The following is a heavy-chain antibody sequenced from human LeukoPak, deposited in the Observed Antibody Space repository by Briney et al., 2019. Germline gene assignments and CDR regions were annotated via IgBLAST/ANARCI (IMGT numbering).Heavy chain of an antibody. CDR2: IYTSGST. CDR1: GGSISSGSYY. V-gene: IGHV4-61*02. D-gene: IGHD2-15*01. Sequence: KSSETLSLTCTVSGGSISSGSYYWSWIRQPAGKGLEWIGRIYTSGSTNYNPSLKSRVTISYTSKSQFSLKLNSVTAADTAVYYCARVDGSCSGGSCPSGNWFDPWGQGTLVTVSS. J-gene: IGHJ5*02. CDR3: ARVDGSCSGGSCPSGNWFDP.